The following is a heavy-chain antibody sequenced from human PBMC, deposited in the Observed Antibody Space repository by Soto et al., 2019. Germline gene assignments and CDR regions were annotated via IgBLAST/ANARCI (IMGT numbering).Heavy chain of an antibody. CDR3: ARGATVTREYFYGMDV. Sequence: SVKVSCKTSGGSFSNYAISWLRQSPGQGLEWMGAIIPMFGTANYAQMFQGRVTITADESTNTAYMEVSSLRSEDSAVYYCARGATVTREYFYGMDVWGQGTTVTVSS. CDR1: GGSFSNYA. J-gene: IGHJ6*02. V-gene: IGHV1-69*13. CDR2: IIPMFGTA. D-gene: IGHD4-4*01.